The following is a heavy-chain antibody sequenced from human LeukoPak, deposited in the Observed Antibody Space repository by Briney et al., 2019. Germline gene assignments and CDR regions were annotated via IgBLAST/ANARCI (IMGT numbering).Heavy chain of an antibody. D-gene: IGHD6-13*01. V-gene: IGHV3-48*01. CDR3: ARGGSSWFSY. J-gene: IGHJ4*02. CDR2: IHDGGSPI. CDR1: GFTFSSYS. Sequence: PGGSLRLSCAASGFTFSSYSMTWVRQAPGKGLEWISYIHDGGSPIYCADSVKGRFTVSRDNAKNSLYLQMNSLRAEDTAVYYCARGGSSWFSYWGQGTLVAVSS.